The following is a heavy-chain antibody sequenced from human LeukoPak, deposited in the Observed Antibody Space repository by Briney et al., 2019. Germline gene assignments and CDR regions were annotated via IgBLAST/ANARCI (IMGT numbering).Heavy chain of an antibody. V-gene: IGHV3-53*01. CDR1: GFAVGRNY. D-gene: IGHD2/OR15-2a*01. CDR2: IYSGGAI. Sequence: PGGSLRLSCVASGFAVGRNYMSWVRQAPGKGLECVSLIYSGGAIRYADSVKGRFTISRDKSKKTLYLQMNSLRAEDTAIYYCAKDVEVFYVLTDFSPYGMDVWGQGTTVTVSS. CDR3: AKDVEVFYVLTDFSPYGMDV. J-gene: IGHJ6*02.